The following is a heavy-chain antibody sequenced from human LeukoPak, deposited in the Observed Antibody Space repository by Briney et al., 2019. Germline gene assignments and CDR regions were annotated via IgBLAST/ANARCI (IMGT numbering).Heavy chain of an antibody. D-gene: IGHD3-3*01. V-gene: IGHV5-51*01. Sequence: GESLKISCKGSGYSFTSYWIGWVRQMPGKGLEWMGIIYPGDSDTRYSPSFQGQVTISADKSISTAYLQWSSLKASDTAMYYCARRQVYDFWSGNPLNWFDPWGPGTLVTVSS. CDR2: IYPGDSDT. J-gene: IGHJ5*02. CDR3: ARRQVYDFWSGNPLNWFDP. CDR1: GYSFTSYW.